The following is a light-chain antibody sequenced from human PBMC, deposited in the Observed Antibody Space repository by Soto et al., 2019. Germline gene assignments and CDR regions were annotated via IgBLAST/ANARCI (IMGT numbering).Light chain of an antibody. V-gene: IGLV2-14*03. CDR2: DVS. J-gene: IGLJ3*02. Sequence: QSALTQPASVSGSPGQSITISCTGTSSDVGAYNYVSWYQQHPDKAPKLMIYDVSNRPSGVSYRFSGSKSGNTASLTISGLHAEYEADYYCSSYTSSSTLVFGGGTKLTVL. CDR1: SSDVGAYNY. CDR3: SSYTSSSTLV.